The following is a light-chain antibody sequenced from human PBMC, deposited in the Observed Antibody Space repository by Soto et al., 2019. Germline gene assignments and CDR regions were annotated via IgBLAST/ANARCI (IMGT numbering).Light chain of an antibody. V-gene: IGKV3-15*01. J-gene: IGKJ5*01. CDR1: QSVSSN. CDR3: QQYNNWPIT. Sequence: EIVMTQSPATLSVSLGERATLSCRASQSVSSNLAWYQQKPGQAPRHLIYGASTRATGIPARFSGSGSGTEFTLTISSLQSEDFAVYYCQQYNNWPITFGQGTRLEIK. CDR2: GAS.